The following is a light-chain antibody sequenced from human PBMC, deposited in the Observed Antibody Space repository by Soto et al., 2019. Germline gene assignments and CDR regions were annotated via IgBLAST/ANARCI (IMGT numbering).Light chain of an antibody. CDR2: GAS. V-gene: IGKV3-20*01. J-gene: IGKJ4*01. CDR1: QSVSSNY. Sequence: EIVLTQSPGTLSLSPGERATLSCRASQSVSSNYLAWYQQKPGQAPRLLISGASSRTTGIPDRFSGSGSGTDFTLSISRLEPEDFAVYYCQQYGGSPPTFGGGTKVDI. CDR3: QQYGGSPPT.